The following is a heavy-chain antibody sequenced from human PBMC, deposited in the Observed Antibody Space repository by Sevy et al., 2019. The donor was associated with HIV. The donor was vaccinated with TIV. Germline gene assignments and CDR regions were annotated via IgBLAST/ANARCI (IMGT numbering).Heavy chain of an antibody. CDR1: GFTFSAYW. V-gene: IGHV3-74*01. D-gene: IGHD2-2*01. CDR3: ARDAMRVGNSNYYYGMDV. J-gene: IGHJ6*02. Sequence: GGSLRLSCAASGFTFSAYWMYWVRQAPGKGLEWVSRIDHDGSNPIYADSVKGRFTGSRDNSKNTLYLQMTSLRGEDTAVYYCARDAMRVGNSNYYYGMDVWGQGTTVTVSS. CDR2: IDHDGSNP.